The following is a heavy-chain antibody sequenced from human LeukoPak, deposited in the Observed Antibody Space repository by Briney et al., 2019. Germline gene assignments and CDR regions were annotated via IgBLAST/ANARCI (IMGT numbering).Heavy chain of an antibody. CDR3: VRGHSSAWYYFDY. CDR2: LHTSVKT. J-gene: IGHJ4*02. CDR1: GGSISRYF. V-gene: IGHV4-4*07. D-gene: IGHD6-19*01. Sequence: PSETLSPTCAAPGGSISRYFWSWIRQPAGKGLEWIGRLHTSVKTDSNPSIKSRVTMSIDTSNNQFSLQLSSVTAADTAVYYCVRGHSSAWYYFDYWGQGALLTVSS.